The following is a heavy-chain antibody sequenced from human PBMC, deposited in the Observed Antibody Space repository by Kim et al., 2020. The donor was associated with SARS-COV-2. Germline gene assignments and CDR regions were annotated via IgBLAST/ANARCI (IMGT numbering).Heavy chain of an antibody. CDR2: IYYSGST. CDR1: GGSISSGGYY. Sequence: SETLSLTCTVSGGSISSGGYYWSWIRQHPGKGLEWIGYIYYSGSTYYNPSLKSRVTITVNTSKNRFSLKLSSVTAADTAVYYCAREGGSSWYGDYWGQGTLVTVSS. V-gene: IGHV4-31*03. CDR3: AREGGSSWYGDY. D-gene: IGHD6-13*01. J-gene: IGHJ4*02.